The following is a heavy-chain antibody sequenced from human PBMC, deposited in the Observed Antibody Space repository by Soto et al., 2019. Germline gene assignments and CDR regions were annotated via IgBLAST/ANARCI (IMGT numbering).Heavy chain of an antibody. J-gene: IGHJ5*02. CDR1: GDSISDSSYY. D-gene: IGHD2-15*01. Sequence: SETLSLTCTVSGDSISDSSYYWGWIRQPPGTGLEWIGSMSHRGNTFYNPSLKSRVTMSVDTSKNQFSLNLSSVTAADTAVYYCGRHLRGYCRRGSCLLMFDPWGQGTLVTVSS. CDR2: MSHRGNT. V-gene: IGHV4-39*01. CDR3: GRHLRGYCRRGSCLLMFDP.